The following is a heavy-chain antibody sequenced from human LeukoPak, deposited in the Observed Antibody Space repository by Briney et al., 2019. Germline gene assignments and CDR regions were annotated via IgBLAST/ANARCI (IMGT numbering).Heavy chain of an antibody. CDR1: GYSFTSYW. V-gene: IGHV5-51*01. J-gene: IGHJ5*02. Sequence: GESLKISCKGSGYSFTSYWIGWVRQMPGKGLEWMGIIYPGDSDTRYSPSFQGQVTISADKSISTAYLQWSSLKASDTAMYYCARSGCSGGSCYPRTNWFDPWGQGTLVTVSS. CDR2: IYPGDSDT. D-gene: IGHD2-15*01. CDR3: ARSGCSGGSCYPRTNWFDP.